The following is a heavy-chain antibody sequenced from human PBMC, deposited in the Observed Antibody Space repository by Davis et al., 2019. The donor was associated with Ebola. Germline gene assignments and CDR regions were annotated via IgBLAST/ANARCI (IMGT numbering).Heavy chain of an antibody. D-gene: IGHD4-17*01. J-gene: IGHJ4*02. CDR2: IKQDGSEK. CDR3: AREAAGDYIDY. V-gene: IGHV3-7*01. Sequence: PGGSLRLSCAASGFTFSSYSMNWVRQAPGKGLEWVANIKQDGSEKYYVDSVKGRFTISRDNAKNSLYLQMNSLRAEDTAVYYCAREAAGDYIDYWGQGTLVTVSS. CDR1: GFTFSSYS.